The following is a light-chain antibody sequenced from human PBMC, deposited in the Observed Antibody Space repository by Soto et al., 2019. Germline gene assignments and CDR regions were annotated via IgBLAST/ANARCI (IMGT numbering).Light chain of an antibody. V-gene: IGKV2-28*01. J-gene: IGKJ4*01. CDR3: MQARQTPLT. CDR2: LGS. Sequence: DIVMTQSPLSLPVTPGEPASISCRSSQSLLHSNGYTYLDWYLQKPGQSPQLLIYLGSNRASGVPDRFSGSGSGTDFTLTISRVEAEDVGVYYCMQARQTPLTFGRGTKVEIK. CDR1: QSLLHSNGYTY.